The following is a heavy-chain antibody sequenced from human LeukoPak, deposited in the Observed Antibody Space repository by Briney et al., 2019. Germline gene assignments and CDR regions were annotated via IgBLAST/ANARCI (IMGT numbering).Heavy chain of an antibody. Sequence: PSETLSLTCTVSGGSISSYYWSWIRQPPGKGLEWIGEINHSGSTNYNPSLKSRVTISVDTSKNQFSLKLSSVTAADTAVYYCARVAYYDFWSGYPYYYYMDVWGKGTTVTVSS. CDR2: INHSGST. J-gene: IGHJ6*03. D-gene: IGHD3-3*01. V-gene: IGHV4-34*01. CDR1: GGSISSYY. CDR3: ARVAYYDFWSGYPYYYYMDV.